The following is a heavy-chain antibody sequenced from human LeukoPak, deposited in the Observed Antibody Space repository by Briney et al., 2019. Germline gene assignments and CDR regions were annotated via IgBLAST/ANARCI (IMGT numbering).Heavy chain of an antibody. V-gene: IGHV3-15*01. J-gene: IGHJ4*02. Sequence: GGSLRLSCAASGVTFSNAWMSWVRQAPGKGLEWVGRIKSKTDGGTTDYAAPVKGRFTISRDDSKNTLYLQMNSLKTEDTAVYYCTTAVWFGDLLLGDYWGQGTLVTVSS. CDR1: GVTFSNAW. D-gene: IGHD3-10*01. CDR3: TTAVWFGDLLLGDY. CDR2: IKSKTDGGTT.